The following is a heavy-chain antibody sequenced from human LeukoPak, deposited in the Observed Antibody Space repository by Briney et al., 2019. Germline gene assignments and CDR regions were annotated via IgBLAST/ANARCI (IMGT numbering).Heavy chain of an antibody. D-gene: IGHD3-9*01. Sequence: GGSLRLSCAASGFTFSSYAMSWVRQAPGKGLEWVSAISGSGGSTYYADSVKGRFTISRDNSKNTLYLQMNSLRAEDTAVYYCAQKGGLRYFDWLLEGYFDYWGQGTLVTVSS. V-gene: IGHV3-23*01. CDR1: GFTFSSYA. J-gene: IGHJ4*02. CDR3: AQKGGLRYFDWLLEGYFDY. CDR2: ISGSGGST.